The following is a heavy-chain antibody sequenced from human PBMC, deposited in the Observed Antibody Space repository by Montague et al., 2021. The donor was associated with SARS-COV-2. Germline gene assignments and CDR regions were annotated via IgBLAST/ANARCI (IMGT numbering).Heavy chain of an antibody. J-gene: IGHJ6*04. D-gene: IGHD6-19*01. Sequence: TLSLTCTVSGGSISSGDYYWSWIRQHPGKGLELIGYIYYSGSTYYNPSLKSRVTISVDTSKNQCSLKLSSVTAADTAVYYCARGGSYSSGWYGVDYYYGMDDWGEGTTVTVSA. CDR2: IYYSGST. V-gene: IGHV4-31*03. CDR3: ARGGSYSSGWYGVDYYYGMDD. CDR1: GGSISSGDYY.